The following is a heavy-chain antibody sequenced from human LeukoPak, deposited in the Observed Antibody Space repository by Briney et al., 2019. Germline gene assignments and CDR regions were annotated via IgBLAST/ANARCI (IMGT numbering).Heavy chain of an antibody. J-gene: IGHJ4*02. CDR1: GFTFTSYG. CDR3: AREDTVPPDY. CDR2: ISAYNGNT. D-gene: IGHD4-17*01. V-gene: IGHV1-18*01. Sequence: GGSLRLSCAASGFTFTSYGISWVRQAPGQGLEWMGWISAYNGNTNYAQKLQGRVTMTTDTSTSTAYMELRSLRSDDTAVYYCAREDTVPPDYWGQGTLVTVSS.